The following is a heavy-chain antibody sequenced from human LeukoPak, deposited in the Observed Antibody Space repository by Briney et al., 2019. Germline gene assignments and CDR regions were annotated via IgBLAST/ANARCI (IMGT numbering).Heavy chain of an antibody. CDR2: FDPDDAET. V-gene: IGHV1-24*01. CDR3: ATGQTTPVLVDTLHF. CDR1: GHTVTEFS. Sequence: ASVKASWRVSGHTVTEFSIHWVRQAPGKGLEWMGGFDPDDAETVFARKFQGRVTMTEDTSTNTAYMELTSLRSEDTAVYYCATGQTTPVLVDTLHFWGQGTLVTVSS. D-gene: IGHD4-17*01. J-gene: IGHJ4*02.